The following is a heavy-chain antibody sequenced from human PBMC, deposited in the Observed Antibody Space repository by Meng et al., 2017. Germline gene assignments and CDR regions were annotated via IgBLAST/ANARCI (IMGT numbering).Heavy chain of an antibody. Sequence: GESLKISCATSGLTVNTYYMSWVRQAPGKGLEWVSLIYGDSSPHYADSVKGRFTISRDSSKNTLYLQMNSLRLEDTAVYYCARCTMVRGVIFYYGMDVWGQGTTVTVSS. V-gene: IGHV3-66*02. J-gene: IGHJ6*02. CDR3: ARCTMVRGVIFYYGMDV. D-gene: IGHD3-10*01. CDR2: IYGDSSP. CDR1: GLTVNTYY.